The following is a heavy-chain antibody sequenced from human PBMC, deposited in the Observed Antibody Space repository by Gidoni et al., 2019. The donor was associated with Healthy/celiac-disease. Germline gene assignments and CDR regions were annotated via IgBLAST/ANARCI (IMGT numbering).Heavy chain of an antibody. J-gene: IGHJ4*02. V-gene: IGHV4-34*01. Sequence: QVQLQQWGAGLLKPSETLSLTCAVYGGSFSGYYWSWIRQPPGKGLEWIGEINHSGSTNYNPSLKSRVTISVDTSKNQFSLKLSSVTAADTAVYYCARRGRPYFDYWGQGTLVTVSS. D-gene: IGHD3-16*01. CDR1: GGSFSGYY. CDR3: ARRGRPYFDY. CDR2: INHSGST.